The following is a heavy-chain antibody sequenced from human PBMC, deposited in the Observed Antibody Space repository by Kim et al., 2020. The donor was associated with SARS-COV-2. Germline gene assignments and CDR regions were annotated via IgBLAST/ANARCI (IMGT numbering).Heavy chain of an antibody. V-gene: IGHV4-59*01. D-gene: IGHD3-3*01. Sequence: SETLSLTCTVSGGSISSYYWSWIRQPPGKGLEWIGYIYYSGSTNYNPSFKSRVTISVDTSKNQFSLTLSSVTAADTAVFNCARVRNFWRGYSEDSWGKGT. CDR1: GGSISSYY. CDR3: ARVRNFWRGYSEDS. CDR2: IYYSGST. J-gene: IGHJ4*02.